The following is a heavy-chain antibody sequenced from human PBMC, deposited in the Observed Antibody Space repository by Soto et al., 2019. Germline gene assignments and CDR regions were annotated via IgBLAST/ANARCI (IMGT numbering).Heavy chain of an antibody. D-gene: IGHD1-26*01. CDR3: ARDRRSGSPPVAFDF. Sequence: QVQLVESGGGVVPPGTSLRLSCVTSGFTFSNYGMHWVRQAPGKGLEWLAVVSYAGTDENYPHPMKARFTISRDNSKSTLYLQINSLSPDDTAVYYCARDRRSGSPPVAFDFWGQGTLVTVSS. J-gene: IGHJ3*01. CDR1: GFTFSNYG. CDR2: VSYAGTDE. V-gene: IGHV3-30*03.